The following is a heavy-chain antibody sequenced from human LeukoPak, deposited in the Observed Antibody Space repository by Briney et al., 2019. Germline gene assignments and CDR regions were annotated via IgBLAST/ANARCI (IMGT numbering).Heavy chain of an antibody. J-gene: IGHJ6*03. CDR3: ARGAANPLNYYYYMDV. V-gene: IGHV4-59*01. D-gene: IGHD4/OR15-4a*01. CDR1: GGSISSYY. CDR2: IYYSGST. Sequence: SETLSLICTVSGGSISSYYWSWIRQPPGKGLEWIGYIYYSGSTNYNPSLKSRVTISVDTSKNQFSLKLSSVTAADTAVYYCARGAANPLNYYYYMDVWGKGTTVTVSS.